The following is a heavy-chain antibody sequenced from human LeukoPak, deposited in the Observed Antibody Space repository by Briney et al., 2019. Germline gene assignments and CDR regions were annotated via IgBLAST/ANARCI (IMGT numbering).Heavy chain of an antibody. Sequence: PGGSLSLSCAASGFTFSGHWMSWVRQAPAKGLEWVAHMNGDGSQVYYMDFVKGRFTISRDNAKNSLYLQMNGLRAEDTAVYYCVAWGNSGNSWGQGTMVIVSS. V-gene: IGHV3-7*01. CDR1: GFTFSGHW. CDR3: VAWGNSGNS. J-gene: IGHJ3*01. CDR2: MNGDGSQV. D-gene: IGHD1-26*01.